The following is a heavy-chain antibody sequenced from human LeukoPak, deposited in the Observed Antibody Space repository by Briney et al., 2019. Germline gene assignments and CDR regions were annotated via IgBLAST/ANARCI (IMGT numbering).Heavy chain of an antibody. Sequence: GGSLRLSCAASGFTFSSYWMSWVRQAPGKGLEWVSAISGGGGSTYYADSVKGRFTISRDNSKNTLYLQMNSLRADDMAVYYCAISLSVFGSVSAVDYWGQGTLVTVSS. CDR2: ISGGGGST. CDR3: AISLSVFGSVSAVDY. D-gene: IGHD3-3*01. V-gene: IGHV3-23*01. CDR1: GFTFSSYW. J-gene: IGHJ4*02.